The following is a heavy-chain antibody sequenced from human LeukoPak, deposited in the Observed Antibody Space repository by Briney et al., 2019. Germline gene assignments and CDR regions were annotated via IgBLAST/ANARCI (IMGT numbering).Heavy chain of an antibody. CDR3: ATFEYSSSSGY. CDR1: GGSISSYY. V-gene: IGHV4-59*01. D-gene: IGHD6-6*01. CDR2: IYYSGST. Sequence: PSETLSLTCTVSGGSISSYYWSWIRQPPGKGLEWIGYIYYSGSTNYNPSLKSRVTISVDTSKNQFSLKLGSVTAADTAVYYCATFEYSSSSGYWGQGTLVTVSS. J-gene: IGHJ4*02.